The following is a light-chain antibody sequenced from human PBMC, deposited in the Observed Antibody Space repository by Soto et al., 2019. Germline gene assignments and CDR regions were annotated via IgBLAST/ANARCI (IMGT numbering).Light chain of an antibody. CDR1: QTVSNNY. CDR3: QQYGSSPFS. CDR2: GAS. Sequence: EIVLTQSPGTLSLSPGERATLSCRASQTVSNNYLAWYQQKPGQAPRLLIYGASNRGTGIPDRFSSSGSGTDFTLTISRLAPEDFAVYYCQQYGSSPFSFGPRTKVDIK. V-gene: IGKV3-20*01. J-gene: IGKJ3*01.